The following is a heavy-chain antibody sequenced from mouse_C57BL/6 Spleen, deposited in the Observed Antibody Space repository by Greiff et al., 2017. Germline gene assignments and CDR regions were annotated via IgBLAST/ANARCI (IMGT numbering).Heavy chain of an antibody. CDR3: ARDEDYGGAMDY. Sequence: EVKVVESGGGLVKPGGSLKLSCAASGFTFSSYAMSWVRQTPEKRLEWVATISDGGSYTYYPDNVKGRFTISRDNAKNNLYLQMSHLKSEDTAMYYCARDEDYGGAMDYWGQGTSVTASS. V-gene: IGHV5-4*01. J-gene: IGHJ4*01. D-gene: IGHD1-1*01. CDR1: GFTFSSYA. CDR2: ISDGGSYT.